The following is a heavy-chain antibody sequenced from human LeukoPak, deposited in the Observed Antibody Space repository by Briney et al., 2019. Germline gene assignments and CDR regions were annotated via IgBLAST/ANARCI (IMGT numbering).Heavy chain of an antibody. D-gene: IGHD5-24*01. CDR3: AKDLSWGGYNL. Sequence: GRSLRLSCAASGPTFSSYGMHWVRQAPGKGLEWVAVIWYDGSNKYYADSVKGRFTISRDNSKNTLYLQMNSLRAEDTAVYYCAKDLSWGGYNLWGQGTLVTVSS. J-gene: IGHJ4*02. CDR1: GPTFSSYG. CDR2: IWYDGSNK. V-gene: IGHV3-33*06.